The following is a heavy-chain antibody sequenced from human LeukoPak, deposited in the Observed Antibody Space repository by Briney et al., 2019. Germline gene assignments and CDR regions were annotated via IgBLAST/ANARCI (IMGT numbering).Heavy chain of an antibody. Sequence: SDTLSLTCALYGRSLRGYYWRGIPQPPGKGLEWSGEINHSGSTNYNPSLKSRVTISVDTSKNQFSLKLSSVPAADTAVYYCARTWGPSSSWYRRRGWLDPWGQGTLVTVSS. CDR1: GRSLRGYY. CDR2: INHSGST. J-gene: IGHJ5*02. V-gene: IGHV4-34*01. CDR3: ARTWGPSSSWYRRRGWLDP. D-gene: IGHD6-13*01.